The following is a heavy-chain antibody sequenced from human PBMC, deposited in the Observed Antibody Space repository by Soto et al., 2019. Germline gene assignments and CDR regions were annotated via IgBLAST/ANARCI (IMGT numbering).Heavy chain of an antibody. D-gene: IGHD3-10*01. CDR2: IGGGGETT. Sequence: EFQVMQSGGGLVQPGGSLRLACAASGFPSSTPDMSWVRQAPGKGLEWVSTIGGGGETTYYADSVKGRFTISRDNSKNTVYLQMDGLRVDDTAVYYCAKNSGWFNTWGQGDLVTVSS. V-gene: IGHV3-23*01. J-gene: IGHJ5*02. CDR3: AKNSGWFNT. CDR1: GFPSSTPD.